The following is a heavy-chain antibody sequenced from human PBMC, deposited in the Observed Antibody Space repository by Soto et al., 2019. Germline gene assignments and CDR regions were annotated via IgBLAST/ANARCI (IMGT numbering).Heavy chain of an antibody. Sequence: LRLSCATSGLTFSNYAMSWVRQAPGGGLEWVSSMSGSSSTTYYADSVRGRFTISRDRSKNTLYLQMSSLRAEDTALYYCAKNQERELPRVIDFWGQGTLVTVS. J-gene: IGHJ4*02. CDR3: AKNQERELPRVIDF. CDR1: GLTFSNYA. V-gene: IGHV3-23*01. D-gene: IGHD1-7*01. CDR2: MSGSSSTT.